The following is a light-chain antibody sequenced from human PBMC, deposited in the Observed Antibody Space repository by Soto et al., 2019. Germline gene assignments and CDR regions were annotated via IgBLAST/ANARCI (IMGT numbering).Light chain of an antibody. CDR3: QQYNSYWT. CDR2: DAS. V-gene: IGKV1-5*01. CDR1: QRISSW. J-gene: IGKJ1*01. Sequence: DIQMTQSPPTLSASSVDRFTITCRASQRISSWLAWYQQKPGKAPKLLIYDASTLESGVPSRFSGSASGTELSLTISSLQPDDSATYYCQQYNSYWTFGQGTKVDIK.